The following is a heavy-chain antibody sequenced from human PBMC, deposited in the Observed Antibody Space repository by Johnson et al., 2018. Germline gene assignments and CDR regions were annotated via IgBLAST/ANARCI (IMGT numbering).Heavy chain of an antibody. V-gene: IGHV3-21*01. CDR1: GFTFSSYS. Sequence: EVQLVETGGGLVKPGGSPRLSCAASGFTFSSYSMNWVRQAPGKGLEWVSSISSSSSYIHYADSLKGRFTISRDNAKNSLYLQKNSLRAEDTAGYYCARSQSAYYGDDVGAEYFQHWGQDTLVTVSS. CDR2: ISSSSSYI. J-gene: IGHJ1*01. CDR3: ARSQSAYYGDDVGAEYFQH. D-gene: IGHD4-17*01.